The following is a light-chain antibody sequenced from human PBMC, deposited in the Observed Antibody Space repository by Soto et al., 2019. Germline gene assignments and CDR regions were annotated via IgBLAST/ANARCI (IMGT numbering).Light chain of an antibody. CDR1: SSDVGGYNY. CDR2: DVS. CDR3: SSYTSSSSYV. V-gene: IGLV2-14*01. J-gene: IGLJ1*01. Sequence: QSVLTQPASVSGSPGQSITISCTGTSSDVGGYNYVSWYQQHPGKAPKLMICDVSNRPSGVSNRFSGSQSGNTASLTISGLQTEDEADYYCSSYTSSSSYVFGTGTKLTVL.